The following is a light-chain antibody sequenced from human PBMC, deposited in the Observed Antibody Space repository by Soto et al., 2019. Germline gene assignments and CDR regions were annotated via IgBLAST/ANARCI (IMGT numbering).Light chain of an antibody. Sequence: DIQMTQSPSTLSATAGDRVTITCRASQSISSWLAWYQQKPGKAPKLLIYAASNLEIGVPSRFSGSGSGTEFTLTISGLQPDDFATYYCQQYNSYSFGQGTKVDIK. V-gene: IGKV1-5*01. CDR3: QQYNSYS. CDR2: AAS. CDR1: QSISSW. J-gene: IGKJ1*01.